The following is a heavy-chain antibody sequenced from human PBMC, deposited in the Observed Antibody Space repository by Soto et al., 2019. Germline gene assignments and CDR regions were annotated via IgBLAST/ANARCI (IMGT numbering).Heavy chain of an antibody. CDR1: GYTFTSHY. V-gene: IGHV1-46*01. CDR3: ARSGWGSWHIDY. J-gene: IGHJ4*02. CDR2: INPTGGTT. Sequence: GASVKVSCKASGYTFTSHYVHWVRQAPGQGLEWMGIINPTGGTTTYAHEFQGRVTMTRDASTSTVYMELNSLRSEDTAVYYCARSGWGSWHIDYWGQGTLVTVSS. D-gene: IGHD6-13*01.